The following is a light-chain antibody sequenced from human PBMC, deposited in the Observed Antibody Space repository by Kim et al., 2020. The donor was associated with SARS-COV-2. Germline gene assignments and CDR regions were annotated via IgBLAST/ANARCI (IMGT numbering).Light chain of an antibody. CDR3: QSYNSSNLNWV. J-gene: IGLJ3*02. Sequence: TVTISCTRSGGSIASSYVQWYQQRPGSSPTTVIYEDNQRPAGVPDRFSGSIDSSSNSASLTISGLKTEDEADYYCQSYNSSNLNWVFGGGTQLTVL. CDR2: EDN. V-gene: IGLV6-57*01. CDR1: GGSIASSY.